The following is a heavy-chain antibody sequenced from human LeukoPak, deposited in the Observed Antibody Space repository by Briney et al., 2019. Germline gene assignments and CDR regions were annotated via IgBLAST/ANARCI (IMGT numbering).Heavy chain of an antibody. D-gene: IGHD3-22*01. CDR2: IKQDGSEK. J-gene: IGHJ4*02. CDR3: AKDDYYDTSGYRD. Sequence: PGGSLRLSCAASGFTFSSYWMSWVRQAPGKGLEWVANIKQDGSEKYYVDSVKGRFTISRDNSKNTLYLQMNSLGAEDTAVYYCAKDDYYDTSGYRDWGQGTLVTVSS. V-gene: IGHV3-7*01. CDR1: GFTFSSYW.